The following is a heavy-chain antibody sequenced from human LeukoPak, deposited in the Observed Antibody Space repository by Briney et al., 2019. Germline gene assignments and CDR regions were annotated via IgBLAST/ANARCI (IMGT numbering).Heavy chain of an antibody. Sequence: SETLSLTCTVSGGSISSSSYYWGWIRQPPGKGLEWIGYIYYSGSTNYNPSLKSRVTISVDTSKNQFSLKLSSVTAADTAVYYCASSLNVDIVATWYFDLWGRGTLVTVSS. CDR2: IYYSGST. J-gene: IGHJ2*01. CDR3: ASSLNVDIVATWYFDL. D-gene: IGHD5-12*01. V-gene: IGHV4-61*05. CDR1: GGSISSSSYY.